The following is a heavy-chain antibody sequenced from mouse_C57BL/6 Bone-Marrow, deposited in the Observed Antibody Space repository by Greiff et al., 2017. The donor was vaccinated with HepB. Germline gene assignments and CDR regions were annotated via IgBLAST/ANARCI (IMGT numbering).Heavy chain of an antibody. CDR1: GYTFTSYW. CDR3: AREMVLGYFFDD. Sequence: QVQLQQPGAELVMPGASVKLSCKASGYTFTSYWMHWVKQRPGQGLEWIGEIDPSDSYTNYNQKFKGKSTLTVDKSSSTAYMQLSSLTSEDSAVYYCAREMVLGYFFDDWGQGTTLTVSS. D-gene: IGHD1-1*02. CDR2: IDPSDSYT. J-gene: IGHJ2*01. V-gene: IGHV1-69*01.